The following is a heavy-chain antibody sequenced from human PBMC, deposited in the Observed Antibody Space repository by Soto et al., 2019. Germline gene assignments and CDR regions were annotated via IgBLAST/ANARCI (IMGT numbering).Heavy chain of an antibody. Sequence: ASVQVSCKASGYTFSTYAIHWVRQAPGQRLEWMGWINPGSGNRKYSQNFQGRVTISGDTSASTAFMELSSLTSEDTAVYYCTNSEGGGSWCGRWIYWSQGSLVTVSS. V-gene: IGHV1-3*01. CDR3: TNSEGGGSWCGRWIY. CDR1: GYTFSTYA. CDR2: INPGSGNR. D-gene: IGHD4-17*01. J-gene: IGHJ1*01.